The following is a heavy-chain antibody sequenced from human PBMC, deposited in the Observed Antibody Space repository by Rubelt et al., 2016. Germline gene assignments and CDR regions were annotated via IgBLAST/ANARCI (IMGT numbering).Heavy chain of an antibody. J-gene: IGHJ6*02. CDR1: GGSFSGYY. CDR2: INHSGST. CDR3: ARGRRGSSSWLGRDYYGMDV. V-gene: IGHV4-34*01. Sequence: QVQLQQWGAGLLKPSETLSLTCAVYGGSFSGYYWSWIRQPPGKGLEWIGEINHSGSTNYNPYLKCRVTRSVDTSKKQFSLKLSSVTAADTAVYYCARGRRGSSSWLGRDYYGMDVWGQGTTVTVSS. D-gene: IGHD6-13*01.